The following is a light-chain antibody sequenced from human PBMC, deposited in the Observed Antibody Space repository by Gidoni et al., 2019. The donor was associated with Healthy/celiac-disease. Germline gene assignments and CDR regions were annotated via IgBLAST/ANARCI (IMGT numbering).Light chain of an antibody. Sequence: EIVMTQSPATLSVSPGERATLSCRASQSVSSNLAWYQQKPGQAPRRLIYGASTRATGIPARCSGSGSGTEFTLTISSLQSEDFAVYYCQQYSNWPFLTFGGGTKVEIK. CDR1: QSVSSN. CDR2: GAS. J-gene: IGKJ4*01. V-gene: IGKV3-15*01. CDR3: QQYSNWPFLT.